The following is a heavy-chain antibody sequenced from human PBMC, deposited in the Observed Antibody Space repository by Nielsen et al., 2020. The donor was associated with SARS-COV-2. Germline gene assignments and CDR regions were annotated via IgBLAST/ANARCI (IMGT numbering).Heavy chain of an antibody. Sequence: GESLKISCAASGFTFSSYGMHWVRQAPGKGLEWVAVISYDGSNKYHVDSVKGRFTISRDNSKNTLYLQMNSLRAEDTAVYYCAKDKPWLGEQYMDVWGEGTTVTVSS. V-gene: IGHV3-30*18. D-gene: IGHD3-10*01. J-gene: IGHJ6*03. CDR2: ISYDGSNK. CDR3: AKDKPWLGEQYMDV. CDR1: GFTFSSYG.